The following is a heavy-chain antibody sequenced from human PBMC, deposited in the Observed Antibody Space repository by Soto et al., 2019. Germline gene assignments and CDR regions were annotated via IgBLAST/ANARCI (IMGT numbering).Heavy chain of an antibody. J-gene: IGHJ5*02. CDR3: AREQSWHDLVWWFDP. CDR1: GYSFTSHY. CDR2: IFPGGVNI. V-gene: IGHV1-46*03. Sequence: QVQLVQSGAEVKKPGASVKVSCKAIGYSFTSHYMHWVRQAPGQGLEWMGTIFPGGVNIADAQKFKVRVTMNKDKSTSTVYMELNGLTSDVTAVYYSAREQSWHDLVWWFDPGGKVTLVTVSS. D-gene: IGHD1-1*01.